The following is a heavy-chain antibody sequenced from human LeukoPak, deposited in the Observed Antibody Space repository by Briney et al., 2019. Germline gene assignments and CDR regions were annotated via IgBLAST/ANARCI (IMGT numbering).Heavy chain of an antibody. CDR1: GFTFSSYA. CDR2: ISGGGGST. J-gene: IGHJ4*02. CDR3: AKSSYYDSSGYYREYYFDY. D-gene: IGHD3-22*01. V-gene: IGHV3-23*01. Sequence: GGSLRLSCAASGFTFSSYAMSWVRQAPGKGLEWVSAISGGGGSTHYADSVKGRFTISRDNSKNTLYLQMSSLRAGDTAVYYCAKSSYYDSSGYYREYYFDYWGQGTLVTVSS.